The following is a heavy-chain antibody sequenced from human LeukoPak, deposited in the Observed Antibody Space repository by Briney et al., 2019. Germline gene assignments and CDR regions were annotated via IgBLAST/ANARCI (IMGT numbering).Heavy chain of an antibody. CDR1: GFTFSNFA. J-gene: IGHJ4*02. Sequence: GGSLRLSCTASGFTFSNFAMTWVRQAPGKGLEWVSVINDSGGGTSYADFGEGRFTIYRDNSKNTLYLQMNSLRAEDTAVYYCAKSDCTSTSCYTIDYWGQGTLVTVSS. D-gene: IGHD2-2*02. V-gene: IGHV3-23*01. CDR2: INDSGGGT. CDR3: AKSDCTSTSCYTIDY.